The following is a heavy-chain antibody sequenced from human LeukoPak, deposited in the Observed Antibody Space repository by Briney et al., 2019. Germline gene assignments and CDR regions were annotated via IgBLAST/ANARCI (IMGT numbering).Heavy chain of an antibody. CDR3: ARGVTSKGNDY. J-gene: IGHJ4*02. Sequence: SETLSLTCTVSGGSISSGSYYWSWIRQPPGKGLEWIGEINHSGSTNYNPSLKSRVTISVDTSKNQFSLKLSSVTAADTAVYYCARGVTSKGNDYWGQGTLVTVSS. CDR2: INHSGST. D-gene: IGHD4-23*01. V-gene: IGHV4-39*07. CDR1: GGSISSGSYY.